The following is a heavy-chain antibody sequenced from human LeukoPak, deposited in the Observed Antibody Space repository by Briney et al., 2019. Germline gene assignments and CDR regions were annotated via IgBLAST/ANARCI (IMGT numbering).Heavy chain of an antibody. J-gene: IGHJ4*02. CDR2: IYWDDDK. CDR3: ARLTEITMVRGVIRALFDY. V-gene: IGHV2-5*02. D-gene: IGHD3-10*01. CDR1: GFSLSTSGVG. Sequence: SGPTLVKPTQTLTLTCTFSGFSLSTSGVGVGWIRRPPGKALEWLALIYWDDDKRYSPSLKSRLTITKDTSKNQVVLTMTNMDPVDTATYYCARLTEITMVRGVIRALFDYWGQGTLVTVSS.